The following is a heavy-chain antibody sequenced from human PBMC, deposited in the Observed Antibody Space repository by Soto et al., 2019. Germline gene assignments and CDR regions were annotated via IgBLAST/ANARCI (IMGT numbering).Heavy chain of an antibody. CDR2: IVPSLDTT. D-gene: IGHD3-16*02. CDR1: GGTFSSSG. V-gene: IGHV1-69*11. Sequence: QVHLVQSGTEVKKPGSSVKVSCKASGGTFSSSGFSWVRQAPGQGLEWMGMIVPSLDTTNYAQKFQARVTITADEVTSTAYMELRSLRSEDPAVYYCARWPQPRYTADPYAVDVWGQGTRVIVSS. CDR3: ARWPQPRYTADPYAVDV. J-gene: IGHJ6*02.